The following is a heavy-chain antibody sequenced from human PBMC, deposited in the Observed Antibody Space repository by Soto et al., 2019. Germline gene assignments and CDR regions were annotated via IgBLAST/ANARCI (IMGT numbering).Heavy chain of an antibody. V-gene: IGHV3-23*01. CDR3: AKDVDYITPNYCDY. CDR2: ISGSGGGT. J-gene: IGHJ4*02. Sequence: EVQLLESGGGLVQPGGSLRLCCAASGFTFSSYAMRWVRQAPGQGLEWVSSISGSGGGTYYVDSAKGRFTISRDNSKNHLYLQMNCLRAEDTALYYCAKDVDYITPNYCDYWGQGSLVTVSS. CDR1: GFTFSSYA. D-gene: IGHD4-4*01.